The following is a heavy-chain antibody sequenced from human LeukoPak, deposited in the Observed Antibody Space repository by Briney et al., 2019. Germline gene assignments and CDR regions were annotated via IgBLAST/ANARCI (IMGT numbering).Heavy chain of an antibody. J-gene: IGHJ6*02. Sequence: KPGGSLRLSCAAAGFTFSSYAMSWVRQAPGKGLEWVSSISTSSSHIYYADSVEGRFTISRDNAKSSLYLQMNSLRAEDTAVYYCVRSYYGMDVWGQGITVSVSS. CDR2: ISTSSSHI. CDR1: GFTFSSYA. V-gene: IGHV3-21*04. CDR3: VRSYYGMDV.